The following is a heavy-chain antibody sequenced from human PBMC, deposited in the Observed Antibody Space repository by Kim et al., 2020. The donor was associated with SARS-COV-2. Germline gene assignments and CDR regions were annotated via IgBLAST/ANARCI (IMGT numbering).Heavy chain of an antibody. CDR3: ARAARIAAAGNRALTYYYYGMDV. Sequence: SETLSLTCTVSGGSISSYYWSWIRQPAGKGLEWIGRIYTSGSTNYNPSLKSRVTMSVDTSKNQFSLKLSSVTAADTAVYYCARAARIAAAGNRALTYYYYGMDVWGQGTTVTVSS. CDR2: IYTSGST. D-gene: IGHD6-13*01. J-gene: IGHJ6*02. CDR1: GGSISSYY. V-gene: IGHV4-4*07.